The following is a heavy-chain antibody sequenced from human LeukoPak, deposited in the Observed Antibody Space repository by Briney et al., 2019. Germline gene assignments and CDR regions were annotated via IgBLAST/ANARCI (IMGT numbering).Heavy chain of an antibody. CDR3: ASDPGDGYYFDY. J-gene: IGHJ4*02. V-gene: IGHV1-46*01. Sequence: ASVKVSCKASGYTFTSYYMHYVRHSPRQRLEWMVIINPSGGSTSYAQKFQGRVTMTRDTSTSTVYMELSSLRSEDTAVYYCASDPGDGYYFDYWGQGTLVTVSS. D-gene: IGHD3-16*01. CDR2: INPSGGST. CDR1: GYTFTSYY.